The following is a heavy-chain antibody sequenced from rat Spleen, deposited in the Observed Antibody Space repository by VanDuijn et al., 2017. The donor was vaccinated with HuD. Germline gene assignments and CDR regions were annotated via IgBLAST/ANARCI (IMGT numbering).Heavy chain of an antibody. CDR1: GFSLTSYN. Sequence: QVQLKESGPGLVQPSQTLSLTCTVAGFSLTSYNVHWVRQPPGKGLEWMGVIWNTGGTRYNSALKSRLSISKDTSKSQVFLKMSSLQTEDTATYYCARDRGVTMMVPLMDAWGQGVMVTVSS. CDR2: IWNTGGT. V-gene: IGHV2-41*01. J-gene: IGHJ2*01. CDR3: ARDRGVTMMVPLMDA. D-gene: IGHD1-12*03.